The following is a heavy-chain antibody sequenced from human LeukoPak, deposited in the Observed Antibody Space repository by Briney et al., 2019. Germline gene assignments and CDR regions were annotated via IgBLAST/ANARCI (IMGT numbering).Heavy chain of an antibody. J-gene: IGHJ4*02. CDR3: ARDGKYYYGSGSYILGGGNDY. CDR1: GFTFSSYS. D-gene: IGHD3-10*01. Sequence: AGGSLRLSCAASGFTFSSYSMNWVRQAPGKGLEWVSSISSSSSYIYYADSVKGRFTISRDNAKNSLYLQMNSLRAEDTAVYYCARDGKYYYGSGSYILGGGNDYWGQGTLVTVSS. CDR2: ISSSSSYI. V-gene: IGHV3-21*01.